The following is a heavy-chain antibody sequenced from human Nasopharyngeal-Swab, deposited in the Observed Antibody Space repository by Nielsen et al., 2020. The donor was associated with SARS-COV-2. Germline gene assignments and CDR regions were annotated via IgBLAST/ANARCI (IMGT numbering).Heavy chain of an antibody. D-gene: IGHD3-10*01. CDR2: ISAYNGNT. CDR1: GYTFTSYG. V-gene: IGHV1-18*01. CDR3: ARDRYYGSGSYYMGVYSPPKDYGMDV. Sequence: ASVQVSCKASGYTFTSYGISWVRQAPAQGLEWMGWISAYNGNTNYAQRLQGRVTMTTDTFTSTAYMELRSLRSDDTAVYYCARDRYYGSGSYYMGVYSPPKDYGMDVWGQGTTVTVPS. J-gene: IGHJ6*02.